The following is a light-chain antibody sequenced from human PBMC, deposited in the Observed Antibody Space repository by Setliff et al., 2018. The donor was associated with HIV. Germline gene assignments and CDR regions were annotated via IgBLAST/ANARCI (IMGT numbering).Light chain of an antibody. V-gene: IGLV2-14*01. CDR2: EVF. Sequence: QSALTQPASVSGSPGQSITISCTGTSSDVGGHTFVSWYQQHPGKVPKLIIYEVFNRPSGVSYRFSGSKSGNTASLTISGLRAEDEGDYYCSSYTSSSTLDYVFGTGTKVTVL. CDR3: SSYTSSSTLDYV. CDR1: SSDVGGHTF. J-gene: IGLJ1*01.